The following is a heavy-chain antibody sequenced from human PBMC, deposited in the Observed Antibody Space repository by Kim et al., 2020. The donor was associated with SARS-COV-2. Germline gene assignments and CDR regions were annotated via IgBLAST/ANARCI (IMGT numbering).Heavy chain of an antibody. V-gene: IGHV3-21*01. CDR3: ARERITMGSFDI. J-gene: IGHJ3*02. D-gene: IGHD3-10*01. Sequence: YADSVKCRFTITRDNAKNSLYLQMNSLRAEDTAVYYCARERITMGSFDIWGQGTMVTVSS.